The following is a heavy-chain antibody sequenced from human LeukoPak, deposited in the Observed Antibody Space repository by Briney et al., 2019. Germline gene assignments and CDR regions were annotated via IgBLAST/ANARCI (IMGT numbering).Heavy chain of an antibody. CDR2: INPNSGGT. V-gene: IGHV1-2*02. CDR3: ARVVHYYYYMDV. J-gene: IGHJ6*03. Sequence: SVTVSCKASGYTFTGYYMHWVRQAPGQGLEWMGWINPNSGGTNYAQKFQGRVTMTRDTSISTAYMELSRLRSDDTAVYYCARVVHYYYYMDVWGKGTTVTVSS. CDR1: GYTFTGYY.